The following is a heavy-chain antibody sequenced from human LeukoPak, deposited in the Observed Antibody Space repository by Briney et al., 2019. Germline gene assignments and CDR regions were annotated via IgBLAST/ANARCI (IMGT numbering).Heavy chain of an antibody. V-gene: IGHV1-69*02. J-gene: IGHJ6*02. CDR3: ARYEHYGDLGGYGMDV. CDR1: GYTFTGYY. CDR2: IIPILGIA. Sequence: ASVKVSCKASGYTFTGYYMHWVRQAPGQGLEWMGRIIPILGIANYAQKFQGRVTITADKSTSTAYMELSSLRSEDTAVYYCARYEHYGDLGGYGMDVWGQGTTVTVSS. D-gene: IGHD4-17*01.